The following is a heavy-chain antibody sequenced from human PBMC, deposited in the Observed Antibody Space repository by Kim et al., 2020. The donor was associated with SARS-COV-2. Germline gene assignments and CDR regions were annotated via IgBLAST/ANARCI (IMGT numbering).Heavy chain of an antibody. CDR2: IYYSGST. V-gene: IGHV4-59*01. CDR1: GGSISSYY. CDR3: ARVRNGDYGYYYYYYMDV. Sequence: SETLSLTCTVSGGSISSYYWSWIRQPPGKGLEWIGYIYYSGSTNYNPSLKSRVTISVDTSKNQFSLKLSSVTAADTAVYYCARVRNGDYGYYYYYYMDVWGKGTTVTVSS. J-gene: IGHJ6*03. D-gene: IGHD4-17*01.